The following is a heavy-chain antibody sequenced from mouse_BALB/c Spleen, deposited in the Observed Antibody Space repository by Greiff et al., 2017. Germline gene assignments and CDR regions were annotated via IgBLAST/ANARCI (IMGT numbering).Heavy chain of an antibody. V-gene: IGHV3-2*02. CDR2: ISYSGST. D-gene: IGHD3-3*01. Sequence: EVKLVESGPGLVKPSQSLSLTCTVTGYSITSDYAWNWIRQFPGNKLEWMGYISYSGSTSYNPSLQSRISITRDTSKNQFFLQLNSVTTEDTATYYCARSAGDVWYFDVWGAGTTVTVSS. CDR3: ARSAGDVWYFDV. CDR1: GYSITSDYA. J-gene: IGHJ1*01.